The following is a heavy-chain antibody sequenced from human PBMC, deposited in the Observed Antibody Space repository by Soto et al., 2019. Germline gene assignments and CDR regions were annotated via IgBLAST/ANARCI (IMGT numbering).Heavy chain of an antibody. D-gene: IGHD2-2*01. CDR3: PSGTPYRYCSSISCSALAV. J-gene: IGHJ6*02. V-gene: IGHV1-18*04. Sequence: QVQLVQSGGEVKKPGASVKVSCKASGYTFTNYGISWVRQAPGQGLEWMGWISAYNGNTNHAQKFRGRVTMTTDTSTSRAYMESGRLRADDTAVYYCPSGTPYRYCSSISCSALAVWGRGTTVTV. CDR1: GYTFTNYG. CDR2: ISAYNGNT.